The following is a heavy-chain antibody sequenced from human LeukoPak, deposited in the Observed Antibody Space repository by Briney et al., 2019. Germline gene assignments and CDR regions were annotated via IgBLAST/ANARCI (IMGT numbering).Heavy chain of an antibody. D-gene: IGHD3-3*01. CDR1: GGTFSSYA. CDR3: AREGDYDFWSGYPYYFGY. J-gene: IGHJ4*02. CDR2: IIPIFGTA. V-gene: IGHV1-69*05. Sequence: SVKVSCKASGGTFSSYAISWVRQAPGQGLEWMGRIIPIFGTANYAQKFQGRVTITTDESTSTAYMELSSLRSEDTAVYYCAREGDYDFWSGYPYYFGYWGQGTLVTVSS.